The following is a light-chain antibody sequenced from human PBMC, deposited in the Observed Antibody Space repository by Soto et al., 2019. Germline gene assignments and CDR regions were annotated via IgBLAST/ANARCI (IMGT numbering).Light chain of an antibody. CDR2: SAS. V-gene: IGKV1-27*01. CDR1: QDISVY. Sequence: DIPMTQSPSSLSASVGDRVTITCRASQDISVYLAWYQQKPGKVPKLLIYSASTLQSGVPSRFSGSASGTDFTLTISSLQPEDVATYYCQKFNTAPLTFGQGTRLEIK. CDR3: QKFNTAPLT. J-gene: IGKJ5*01.